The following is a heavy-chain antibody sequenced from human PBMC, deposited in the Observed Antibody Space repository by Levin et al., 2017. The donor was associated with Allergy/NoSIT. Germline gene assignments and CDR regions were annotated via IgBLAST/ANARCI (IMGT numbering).Heavy chain of an antibody. Sequence: GESLKISCAASGFTFSSFPMHWVRQAPGKGLEWVAGISYDGSNKYYADSVKGRFTISRDNSKNTVYLQMNTLRVEDTTVYFCARENRGYTRGFDYWGQGTLVTVSS. D-gene: IGHD5-18*01. CDR1: GFTFSSFP. J-gene: IGHJ4*02. V-gene: IGHV3-30-3*01. CDR2: ISYDGSNK. CDR3: ARENRGYTRGFDY.